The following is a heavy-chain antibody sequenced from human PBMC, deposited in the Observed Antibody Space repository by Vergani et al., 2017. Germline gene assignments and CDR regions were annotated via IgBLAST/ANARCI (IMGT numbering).Heavy chain of an antibody. CDR2: IYSGGST. J-gene: IGHJ4*02. V-gene: IGHV3-53*04. D-gene: IGHD6-13*01. CDR3: ARGYAAAPYYFDY. Sequence: EVQLVESGGGLVQPGGSLRLSCAASGFTVSSNYMSWVRQAPGKGLEWVSVIYSGGSTYYADSVKGRFTISRQNSKNTLYFKMNSLRAEDTAVYYCARGYAAAPYYFDYWGQGTLVTVSS. CDR1: GFTVSSNY.